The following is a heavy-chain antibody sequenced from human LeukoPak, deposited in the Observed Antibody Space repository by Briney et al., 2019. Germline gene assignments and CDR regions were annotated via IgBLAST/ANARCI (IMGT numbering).Heavy chain of an antibody. V-gene: IGHV4-59*12. CDR1: GDSISSYY. J-gene: IGHJ6*02. CDR2: IYHSGST. Sequence: SETLSLTCTVSGDSISSYYWSWIRQPPGKGLEWIGEIYHSGSTNYNPSFKSRVTMSVDKSKNQFSLKLTSVTAADTAVYYCARVERYYYGMDVWGQGTTVTVSS. CDR3: ARVERYYYGMDV. D-gene: IGHD1-1*01.